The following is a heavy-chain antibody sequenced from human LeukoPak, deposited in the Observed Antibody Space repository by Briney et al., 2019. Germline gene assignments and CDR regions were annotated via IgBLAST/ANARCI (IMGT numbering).Heavy chain of an antibody. Sequence: SETLSLTCAVYGGSFSGYYWSWIRQPPGKGLEWIGEINHSGSTNYNPSLKSRVTISVDTSKNQFSLKLSSVTAADTAVYYCARGFIGRGTAARDYWGQGILVTVSS. J-gene: IGHJ4*02. CDR1: GGSFSGYY. V-gene: IGHV4-34*01. D-gene: IGHD2-2*01. CDR2: INHSGST. CDR3: ARGFIGRGTAARDY.